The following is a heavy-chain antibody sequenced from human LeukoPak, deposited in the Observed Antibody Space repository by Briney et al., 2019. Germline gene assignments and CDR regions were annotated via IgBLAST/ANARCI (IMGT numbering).Heavy chain of an antibody. CDR1: GFSVSNYC. V-gene: IGHV3-66*01. CDR3: TRGQSYCGADCYSD. D-gene: IGHD2-21*02. Sequence: PGGSLRLSCAASGFSVSNYCMSWVRQPPGKGLEWVSVMYTGGGRYYGDSVKGRFTISRDNSKNMVFLQMNSLRVEDTALYYCTRGQSYCGADCYSDWGQGTLVTVSS. CDR2: MYTGGGR. J-gene: IGHJ4*02.